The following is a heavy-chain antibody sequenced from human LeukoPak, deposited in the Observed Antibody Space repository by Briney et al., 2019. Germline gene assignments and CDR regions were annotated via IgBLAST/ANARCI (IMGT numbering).Heavy chain of an antibody. CDR1: GFTFSSYG. D-gene: IGHD3-10*01. CDR3: AKMPRGLTMVRGVIWEFDY. CDR2: ITGRGEHM. J-gene: IGHJ4*02. Sequence: GGTLRLSCTASGFTFSSYGMNWVRQAPGKGLEWVSGITGRGEHMFYAGSVKGRFTISRDNSKNTLYLQMNSLRAEDTAVYYCAKMPRGLTMVRGVIWEFDYWGQGTLVTVSS. V-gene: IGHV3-23*01.